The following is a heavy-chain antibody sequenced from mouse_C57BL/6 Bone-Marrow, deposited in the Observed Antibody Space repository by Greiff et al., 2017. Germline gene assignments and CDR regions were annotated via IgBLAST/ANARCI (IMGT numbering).Heavy chain of an antibody. D-gene: IGHD1-1*01. V-gene: IGHV5-9-1*02. CDR3: TRDYGSSSWYFDV. J-gene: IGHJ1*03. CDR1: GFTFSSYA. CDR2: ISSGGDYI. Sequence: DVMLVESGEGLVKPGGSLKLSCAASGFTFSSYAMSWVRQTPEKRLEWVAYISSGGDYIYYADTVKGRFTISRDNARNTLYLQMSSLKSEDTAMYYCTRDYGSSSWYFDVSGTETTVTVSS.